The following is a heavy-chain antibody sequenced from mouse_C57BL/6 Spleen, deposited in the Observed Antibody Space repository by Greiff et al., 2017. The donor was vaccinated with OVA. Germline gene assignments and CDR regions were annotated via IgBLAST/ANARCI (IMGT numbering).Heavy chain of an antibody. V-gene: IGHV14-4*01. D-gene: IGHD2-2*01. Sequence: EVQLQQSGAELVRPGASVKLSCTASGFNIKDDYMHWVKQRPEQGLEWIGWIDPENGDTEYASKFQGKATITADTSSNTAYLQLSSLTSEDTAVYYCTTLYGYDGGPFAYWGQGTLVTVSA. J-gene: IGHJ3*01. CDR3: TTLYGYDGGPFAY. CDR1: GFNIKDDY. CDR2: IDPENGDT.